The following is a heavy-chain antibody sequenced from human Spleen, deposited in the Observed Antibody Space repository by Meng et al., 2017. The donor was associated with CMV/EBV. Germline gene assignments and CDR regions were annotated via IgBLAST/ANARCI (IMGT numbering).Heavy chain of an antibody. Sequence: GESLKISCAASGFTFNNYGMHWVRQAPGKGLERVSSISGGSGYIYYADSLQGRFSISRDNAQNSLYLQLNSLRADDTAVYYCARDLKYSSSSSYFDYWGQGTLVTVSS. V-gene: IGHV3-21*01. D-gene: IGHD6-6*01. J-gene: IGHJ4*02. CDR2: ISGGSGYI. CDR3: ARDLKYSSSSSYFDY. CDR1: GFTFNNYG.